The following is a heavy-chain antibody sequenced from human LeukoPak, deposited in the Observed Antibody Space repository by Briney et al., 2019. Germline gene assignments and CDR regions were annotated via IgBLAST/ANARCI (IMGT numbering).Heavy chain of an antibody. CDR3: AELGITMIGGV. CDR2: ISSSGSTI. Sequence: GGSLRLSCAASGFTFSRYEMNWVRQAPGKGLAGVSYISSSGSTIYYADSVKGRFTISRDNAKNSLYLQMNSLRAEDTAVYYCAELGITMIGGVWGKGTTVTISS. V-gene: IGHV3-48*03. CDR1: GFTFSRYE. J-gene: IGHJ6*04. D-gene: IGHD3-10*02.